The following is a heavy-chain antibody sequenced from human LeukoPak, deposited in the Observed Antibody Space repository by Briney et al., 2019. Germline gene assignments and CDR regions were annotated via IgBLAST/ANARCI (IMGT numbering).Heavy chain of an antibody. CDR2: IYHSGST. Sequence: SETLSLTCTVPGYSISSGYYWGWIRQPPGKGLEWIGSIYHSGSTYYNPSLKSRVTISVDTSKNQFSLKLSSVTAADTAVYYCARDTLGYCSSTSCREDMNWGQGTRVTVSS. D-gene: IGHD2-2*01. CDR1: GYSISSGYY. CDR3: ARDTLGYCSSTSCREDMN. J-gene: IGHJ4*02. V-gene: IGHV4-38-2*02.